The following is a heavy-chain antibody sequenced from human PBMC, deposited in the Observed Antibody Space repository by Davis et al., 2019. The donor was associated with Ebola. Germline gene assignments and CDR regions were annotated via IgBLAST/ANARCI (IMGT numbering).Heavy chain of an antibody. J-gene: IGHJ6*02. CDR1: GYSFTSYW. V-gene: IGHV5-51*01. CDR2: IYPGDSDT. D-gene: IGHD1-26*01. Sequence: GESLKISCKGSGYSFTSYWIGWVRQMPGKGLGWMGIIYPGDSDTRYSPSFQGQVTISADKSISTAYLQWSSLKASDTAMYYCARRVGAYYYGMDVWGQGTTVTVSS. CDR3: ARRVGAYYYGMDV.